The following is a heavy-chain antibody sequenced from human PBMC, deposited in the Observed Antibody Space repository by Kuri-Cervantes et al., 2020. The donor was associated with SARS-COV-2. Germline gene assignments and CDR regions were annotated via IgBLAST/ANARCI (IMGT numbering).Heavy chain of an antibody. V-gene: IGHV3-33*01. D-gene: IGHD3-22*01. J-gene: IGHJ6*02. CDR2: IWYDGSNK. CDR1: GFTFSSYG. CDR3: ARPSNFHHDSGAYV. Sequence: GESLKISCAASGFTFSSYGMHWVRQAPGKGLEWVAFIWYDGSNKYYADSVKGRFTTSRDNFKNTVYLQMNSLRAEDTAVYYCARPSNFHHDSGAYVWGQGTTVTVSS.